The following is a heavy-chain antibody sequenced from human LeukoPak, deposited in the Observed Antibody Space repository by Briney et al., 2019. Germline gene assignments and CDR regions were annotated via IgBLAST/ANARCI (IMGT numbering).Heavy chain of an antibody. Sequence: GRSLRLSCAASGFTFSSYAMHWVRQAPGKGLEWVAVISYDGSNKYYADSVKGRFTISRDNSKNTLYLQMNSLRAEDTAVYYCAKERSYWRLNGGHFDYWGQGTLVTVSS. CDR3: AKERSYWRLNGGHFDY. D-gene: IGHD1-26*01. CDR1: GFTFSSYA. V-gene: IGHV3-30-3*02. CDR2: ISYDGSNK. J-gene: IGHJ4*02.